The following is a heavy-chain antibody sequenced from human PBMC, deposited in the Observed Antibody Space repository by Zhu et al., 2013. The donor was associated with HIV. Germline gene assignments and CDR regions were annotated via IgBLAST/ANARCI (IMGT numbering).Heavy chain of an antibody. CDR2: MNPNSGDT. J-gene: IGHJ6*02. D-gene: IGHD1-1*01. CDR1: GYTFTSYG. V-gene: IGHV1-8*02. Sequence: QVQLVQSGAEVKKPGASVKVSCKASGYTFTSYGISWVRQATGQGLEWMGWMNPNSGDTGLPQKFQGRVTLTRDTSISTAYMELSSLRSEDTAVYYCARGGTNLYYYGMDVWGQGTTVTVSS. CDR3: ARGGTNLYYYGMDV.